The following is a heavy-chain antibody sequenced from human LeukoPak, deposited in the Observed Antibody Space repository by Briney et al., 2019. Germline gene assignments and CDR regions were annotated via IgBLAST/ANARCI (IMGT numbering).Heavy chain of an antibody. CDR3: ARDPNWGGFYYYGMDV. CDR2: ISAYNGNT. CDR1: GYTFTSYG. Sequence: VKVSCKASGYTFTSYGISWVRQAPGQGLEWMGWISAYNGNTNYAQKLQGRVTMTTDTSTSTAYMELRSLRSDDTAVYYCARDPNWGGFYYYGMDVWGQGTTVTVSS. D-gene: IGHD7-27*01. J-gene: IGHJ6*02. V-gene: IGHV1-18*01.